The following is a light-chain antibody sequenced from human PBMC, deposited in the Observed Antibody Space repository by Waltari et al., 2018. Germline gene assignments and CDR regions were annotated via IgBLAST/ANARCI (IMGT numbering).Light chain of an antibody. V-gene: IGKV3-11*01. CDR2: DAS. CDR3: QQRSNWPPIT. CDR1: QSVDSY. J-gene: IGKJ5*01. Sequence: EIVLTQSPATLSLSPGERATLSCSASQSVDSYLAWYQQKPGQAPRLLIYDASNRATGIPARFSGSGSGTDFTLTISSREPEEFAVYYCQQRSNWPPITFGQGTRLEIK.